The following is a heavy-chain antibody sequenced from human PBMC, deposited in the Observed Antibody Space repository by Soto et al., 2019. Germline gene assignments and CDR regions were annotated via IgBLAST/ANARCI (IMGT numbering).Heavy chain of an antibody. D-gene: IGHD3-22*01. J-gene: IGHJ4*02. V-gene: IGHV4-39*01. Sequence: PSETLSLTCTVSGGSISSSSYYWGWIRQPPGKGLEWIGSIYYTGTTYYSPSLKSRVTISVDTSKNQVSLKLSSVTAADTAVYFCSRGSYYYDNSGYYYAYWGQGTLVTV. CDR3: SRGSYYYDNSGYYYAY. CDR1: GGSISSSSYY. CDR2: IYYTGTT.